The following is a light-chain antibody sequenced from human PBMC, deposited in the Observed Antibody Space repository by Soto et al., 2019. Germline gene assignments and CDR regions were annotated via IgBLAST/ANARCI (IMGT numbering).Light chain of an antibody. CDR3: CSYAGSSTHVV. CDR1: SSDVGSYNL. Sequence: QSALTQPASVSGSPGQSITISCTGTSSDVGSYNLVSWYQQHPGKAPKLMIYEGSKRPSGVSNRVSGSKSGNTASLTISGIQAEDEADYYCCSYAGSSTHVVFGGGTKVTVL. V-gene: IGLV2-23*01. CDR2: EGS. J-gene: IGLJ2*01.